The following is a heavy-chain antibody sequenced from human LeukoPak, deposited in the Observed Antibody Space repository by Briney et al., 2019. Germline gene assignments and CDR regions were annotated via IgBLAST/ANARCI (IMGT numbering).Heavy chain of an antibody. CDR3: SRSGYCTNGVCYINYYGMDV. J-gene: IGHJ6*02. CDR1: GFTFSSYG. CDR2: ISYDGSNK. Sequence: GASLRLSCAASGFTFSSYGMHWVRQAPGKGLEWVAVISYDGSNKYYADSVKGRFTISRDNSKNTLYLQMNSLRAEDTAVYYCSRSGYCTNGVCYINYYGMDVWGQGTTVTVSS. D-gene: IGHD2-8*01. V-gene: IGHV3-30*03.